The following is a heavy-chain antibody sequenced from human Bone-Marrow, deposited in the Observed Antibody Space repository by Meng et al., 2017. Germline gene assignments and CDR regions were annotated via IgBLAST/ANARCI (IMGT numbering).Heavy chain of an antibody. CDR2: IKQDGSEK. CDR3: AMQRGGYYYGSGSAYYFDY. CDR1: GFTFSSYW. J-gene: IGHJ4*02. D-gene: IGHD3-10*01. V-gene: IGHV3-7*01. Sequence: GGSLRLSCAASGFTFSSYWMSWVRQAPGKGLEWVANIKQDGSEKYYVDSVKGRFTISRDNAKNSLYLQMNSLRAEDTAVYYCAMQRGGYYYGSGSAYYFDYWGQGTLVTVSS.